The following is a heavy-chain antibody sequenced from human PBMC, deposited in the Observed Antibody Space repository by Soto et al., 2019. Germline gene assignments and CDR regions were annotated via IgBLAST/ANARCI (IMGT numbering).Heavy chain of an antibody. D-gene: IGHD6-19*01. CDR2: ISSNGGST. V-gene: IGHV3-64*01. Sequence: PGGSLRLSCAASGFTFSSYAMHWVRQAPGKGLEYVSAISSNGGSTYYANSVKGRFTISRDNSKNTLYLQMGSLRAEDMAVYYCARAYSSGWYVIYGMDVWGQGTTVTVSS. J-gene: IGHJ6*02. CDR1: GFTFSSYA. CDR3: ARAYSSGWYVIYGMDV.